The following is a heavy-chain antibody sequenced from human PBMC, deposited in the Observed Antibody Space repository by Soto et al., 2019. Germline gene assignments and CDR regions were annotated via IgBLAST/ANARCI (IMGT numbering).Heavy chain of an antibody. Sequence: ASVKVSCKASGYTFTSYGISWVRQAPGQGLEWMGWISAYNGNTNYAQKLQGRVTMTPDTSTSTAYMALRRLRSDDTAVYYCASGVSVVVPAAHGHYYYYGMDVWGQGTTVTVSS. CDR1: GYTFTSYG. CDR3: ASGVSVVVPAAHGHYYYYGMDV. J-gene: IGHJ6*02. V-gene: IGHV1-18*01. D-gene: IGHD2-2*01. CDR2: ISAYNGNT.